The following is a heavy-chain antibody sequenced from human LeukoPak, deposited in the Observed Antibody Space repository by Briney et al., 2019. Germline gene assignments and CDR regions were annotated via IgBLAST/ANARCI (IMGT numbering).Heavy chain of an antibody. CDR2: ISYDGSNK. V-gene: IGHV3-30*18. CDR1: GFTFSSYG. D-gene: IGHD2-8*01. CDR3: AKDAGYCTNGVCYTPFDY. Sequence: GRSLRLSCAASGFTFSSYGMHWVRQAPAKGLEWVAVISYDGSNKYYADSVKGRFTISRDNSKNTLYLQMNSLRAEDTAVYYCAKDAGYCTNGVCYTPFDYWGQGTLVTVSS. J-gene: IGHJ4*02.